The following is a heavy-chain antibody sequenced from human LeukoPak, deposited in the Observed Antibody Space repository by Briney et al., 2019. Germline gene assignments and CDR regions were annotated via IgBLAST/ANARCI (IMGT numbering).Heavy chain of an antibody. CDR1: GFTFSSYA. CDR2: ISYDGSNK. J-gene: IGHJ6*02. CDR3: ARGRYYGMDV. Sequence: GGSLRLSCAASGFTFSSYAMHWVRQAPGKGLEWVAVISYDGSNKYYADSVKGRFTISRDNSKNTLYLQMNSLRAEDTAVYYCARGRYYGMDVWGQGTTVTVSS. V-gene: IGHV3-30*01.